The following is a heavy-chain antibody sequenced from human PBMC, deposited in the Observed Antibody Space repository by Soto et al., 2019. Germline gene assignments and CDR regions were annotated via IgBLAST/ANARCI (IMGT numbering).Heavy chain of an antibody. CDR1: GGCISSGGYY. V-gene: IGHV4-31*03. Sequence: PSETLSLICTVSGGCISSGGYYWSWIRQHPGKGLEWIGYIYYSGSTYYNPSLKSRVTISVDTSKNQFSLKLSSVTAADTAVYYCARPVGGAAAGDNWFDPWGQGTLVTVSS. J-gene: IGHJ5*02. CDR2: IYYSGST. D-gene: IGHD6-13*01. CDR3: ARPVGGAAAGDNWFDP.